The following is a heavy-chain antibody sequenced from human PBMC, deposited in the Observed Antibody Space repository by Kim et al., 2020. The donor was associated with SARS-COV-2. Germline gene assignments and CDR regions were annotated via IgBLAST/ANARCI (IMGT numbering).Heavy chain of an antibody. Sequence: GGSLRLSCAASGFTFDDYAMHWVRQAPGKGLEWVSGISWNSGSIGYADSVKGRFTISRDNAKNSLYLQMNSLRAEDTALYYCAKDNDDILTGYFGYWGQGTLVTVSS. CDR2: ISWNSGSI. J-gene: IGHJ4*02. CDR1: GFTFDDYA. CDR3: AKDNDDILTGYFGY. D-gene: IGHD3-9*01. V-gene: IGHV3-9*01.